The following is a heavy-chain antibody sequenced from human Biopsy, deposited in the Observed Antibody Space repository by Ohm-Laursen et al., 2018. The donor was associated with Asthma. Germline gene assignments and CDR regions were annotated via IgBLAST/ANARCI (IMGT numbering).Heavy chain of an antibody. V-gene: IGHV3-11*01. Sequence: SLRLSCTAAGFSLDDYAMYWVRQGPGKGLEWVSSISSSGSTTYPAESVKGRFTISRDNAQKSLFLQMGSLRAEDTAIYYCARVFESSEWGPFYHFGLDVWGQGTTVAVSS. CDR3: ARVFESSEWGPFYHFGLDV. CDR1: GFSLDDYA. CDR2: ISSSGSTT. J-gene: IGHJ6*02. D-gene: IGHD6-25*01.